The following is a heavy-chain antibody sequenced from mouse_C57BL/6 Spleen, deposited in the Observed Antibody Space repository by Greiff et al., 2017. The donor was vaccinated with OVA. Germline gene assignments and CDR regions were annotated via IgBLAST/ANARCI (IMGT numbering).Heavy chain of an antibody. CDR2: ILTGSGST. CDR3: ARVYYGNWYFDV. V-gene: IGHV1-9*01. Sequence: QVQLQQSGAELMKPGASVKLSCKATGYTFTGYWIEWVKQRPGNGLEWIGEILTGSGSTNYNEKLKGKATFTADTSSNTAYMQLSSLTTEDSAIYYCARVYYGNWYFDVWGTGTTVTVSS. D-gene: IGHD2-1*01. CDR1: GYTFTGYW. J-gene: IGHJ1*03.